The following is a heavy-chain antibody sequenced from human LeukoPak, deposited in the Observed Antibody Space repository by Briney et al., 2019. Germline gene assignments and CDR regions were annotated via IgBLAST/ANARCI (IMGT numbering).Heavy chain of an antibody. CDR2: INPNSGGT. D-gene: IGHD3-16*02. J-gene: IGHJ4*02. CDR3: ARDRGMITFGGVIGY. Sequence: ASVKASCKASGYTFTGYYMHWVRQAPGQGLEWMGWINPNSGGTNYAQKFQGRVTMTRDTSISTAYMELSRLRSDDTAVYYCARDRGMITFGGVIGYWGQGTLVTVSS. CDR1: GYTFTGYY. V-gene: IGHV1-2*02.